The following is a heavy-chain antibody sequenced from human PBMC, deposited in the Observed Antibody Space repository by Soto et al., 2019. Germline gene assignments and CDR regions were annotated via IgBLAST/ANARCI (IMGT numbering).Heavy chain of an antibody. J-gene: IGHJ6*02. Sequence: GGSLRLSCAASGFTFSNAWMNWVRQAPGKGLEWVGRIKSKTDGGTTDYAAPVKGRFTISRDDSKNTLYLQMNSLKTEDTAVYYCTTDRVPITIFGVVTRTNYPYYYYGMDVWGQGTTVTVSS. CDR3: TTDRVPITIFGVVTRTNYPYYYYGMDV. V-gene: IGHV3-15*07. D-gene: IGHD3-3*01. CDR1: GFTFSNAW. CDR2: IKSKTDGGTT.